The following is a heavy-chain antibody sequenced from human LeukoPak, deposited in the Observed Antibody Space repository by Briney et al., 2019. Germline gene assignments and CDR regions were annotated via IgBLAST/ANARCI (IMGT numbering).Heavy chain of an antibody. CDR1: GFTFSSYA. V-gene: IGHV3-23*01. CDR2: ISGSGGST. D-gene: IGHD1-26*01. J-gene: IGHJ4*02. CDR3: AKARPEHYRGSYPFDY. Sequence: GGSLRLSCAASGFTFSSYAMSWVRQAPGKGLEWVSAISGSGGSTYYADSVKGRFTISRDNSRNTLYLQMNSLRAEDTAVYYCAKARPEHYRGSYPFDYWGQGTLVTVSS.